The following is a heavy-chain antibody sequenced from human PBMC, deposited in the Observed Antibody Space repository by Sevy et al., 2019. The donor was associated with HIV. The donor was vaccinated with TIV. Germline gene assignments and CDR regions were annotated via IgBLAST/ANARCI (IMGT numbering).Heavy chain of an antibody. J-gene: IGHJ6*02. Sequence: ASVKVSCKVSGYTLSELPMHWVRQAPGKGLEWLGGFDPEDGETIYAQKFQGRVTMTEDTSTDPAYMELSRLRSEDTAVYYCATLDFWSDHPFYGTDVWGQGTTVPVSS. CDR1: GYTLSELP. CDR2: FDPEDGET. D-gene: IGHD3-3*01. CDR3: ATLDFWSDHPFYGTDV. V-gene: IGHV1-24*01.